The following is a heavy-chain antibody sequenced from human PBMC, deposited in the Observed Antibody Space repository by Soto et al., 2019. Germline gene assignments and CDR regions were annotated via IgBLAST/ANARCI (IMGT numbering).Heavy chain of an antibody. Sequence: PSETLSLTCTVSGGSISSYYWSWIRQPPGKGLEWIGYIYYSGSTNYNPSLKSRVTISVDTSKNQFSLKLSSVTAADTAVYYCARARGNYYYYYYMDVWGQGTTVTVSS. CDR3: ARARGNYYYYYYMDV. V-gene: IGHV4-59*01. CDR1: GGSISSYY. D-gene: IGHD3-16*01. J-gene: IGHJ6*03. CDR2: IYYSGST.